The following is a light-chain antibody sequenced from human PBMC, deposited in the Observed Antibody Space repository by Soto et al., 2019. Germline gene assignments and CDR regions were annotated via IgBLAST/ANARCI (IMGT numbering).Light chain of an antibody. Sequence: QSVLTQPASVSXXPGQSITISCTGTSSDISAYNYVSWYQQHPGKAPKLMIYEVGDRPSGLSNRFSGSKSGNTASLTISRLQTEDEADYYCSSYTSNNFYVFGTGTKLTVL. CDR2: EVG. V-gene: IGLV2-14*01. CDR1: SSDISAYNY. J-gene: IGLJ1*01. CDR3: SSYTSNNFYV.